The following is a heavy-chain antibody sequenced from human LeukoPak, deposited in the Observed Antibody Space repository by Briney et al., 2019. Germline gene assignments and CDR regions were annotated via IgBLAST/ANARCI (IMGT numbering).Heavy chain of an antibody. CDR1: GFTFSDYY. D-gene: IGHD3-3*01. CDR2: ISSSGSTI. CDR3: ARKADLEWLFESYFDY. Sequence: GGSLRLSCAASGFTFSDYYMSWIRQAPGKGLEWVSYISSSGSTIYYADSVKGRFTISRDNAKNSLYLQMNSLRAEDTAVYYCARKADLEWLFESYFDYWGQGTLVTVSS. J-gene: IGHJ4*02. V-gene: IGHV3-11*01.